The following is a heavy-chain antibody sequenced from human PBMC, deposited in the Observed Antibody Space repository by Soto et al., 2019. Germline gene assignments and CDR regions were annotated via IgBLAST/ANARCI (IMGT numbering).Heavy chain of an antibody. CDR1: GFTFSSYS. J-gene: IGHJ4*02. Sequence: GGSLRLACAASGFTFSSYSMNWVRQAPGEGLEWVSSISSSSSYIYYADSVKGRFTISRDNAKNSLYLQMNSLRAEDTAVYYCARDAIAAGSPNFDYWGQGTLVTVSS. CDR2: ISSSSSYI. D-gene: IGHD6-13*01. CDR3: ARDAIAAGSPNFDY. V-gene: IGHV3-21*01.